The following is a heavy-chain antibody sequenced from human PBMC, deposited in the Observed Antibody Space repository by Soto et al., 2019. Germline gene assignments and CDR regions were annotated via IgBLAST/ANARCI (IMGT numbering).Heavy chain of an antibody. V-gene: IGHV1-18*01. CDR1: GYTFTSYG. CDR2: ISAYNGNT. CDR3: ARGFNLPNCSGGSCPFDY. Sequence: ASVKVSCKASGYTFTSYGISWVRQAPGQGLEWMGWISAYNGNTNYAQKLQGRVTMTTDTSTSTAYMELRSLRSDDTAVYYCARGFNLPNCSGGSCPFDYWGQGTLVTVSS. D-gene: IGHD2-15*01. J-gene: IGHJ4*02.